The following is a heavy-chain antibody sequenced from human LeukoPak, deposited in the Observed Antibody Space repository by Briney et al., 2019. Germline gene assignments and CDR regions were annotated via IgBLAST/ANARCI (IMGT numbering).Heavy chain of an antibody. CDR2: ITTKAAGATP. Sequence: PAGSLRLSCTGSGFTFGEYAVNCVSQAPGEGLEWVGLITTKAAGATPKYAASVRGRFTISRDDSKSIAYLQLNSLKREDTAVYFCTREVERGGSYWGGDYWGQGTLVTVSS. CDR1: GFTFGEYA. V-gene: IGHV3-49*04. CDR3: TREVERGGSYWGGDY. D-gene: IGHD1-26*01. J-gene: IGHJ4*02.